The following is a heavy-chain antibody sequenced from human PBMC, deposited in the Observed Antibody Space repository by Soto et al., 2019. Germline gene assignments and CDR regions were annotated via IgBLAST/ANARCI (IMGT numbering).Heavy chain of an antibody. J-gene: IGHJ4*02. CDR3: AREDKPGGYTPPGTSGFDS. Sequence: QVHLVQAGAEVKKPGSSVKVSCKASGGTFSTYAISWVRQAPGQGLEWMGGIIPIYGTANYAQKFQGRLTMTADESTSTVYMELRSLRSDDTAVYYCAREDKPGGYTPPGTSGFDSWGQGTLVTVSS. V-gene: IGHV1-69*12. D-gene: IGHD5-12*01. CDR1: GGTFSTYA. CDR2: IIPIYGTA.